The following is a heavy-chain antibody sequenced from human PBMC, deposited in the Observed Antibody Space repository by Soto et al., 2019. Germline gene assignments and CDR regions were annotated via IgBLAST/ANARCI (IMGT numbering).Heavy chain of an antibody. J-gene: IGHJ3*02. CDR1: GFTFTDYW. V-gene: IGHV3-74*01. CDR3: AKATATGGGAFDI. D-gene: IGHD2-8*02. CDR2: INSDGSRT. Sequence: GGSLRLSCAASGFTFTDYWTHWVRQAPGKGLVWVSRINSDGSRTSYADSVTGRFTISRDRSKNTVYLQMNSLTAGDTAVYYCAKATATGGGAFDICGQGTMVTVSS.